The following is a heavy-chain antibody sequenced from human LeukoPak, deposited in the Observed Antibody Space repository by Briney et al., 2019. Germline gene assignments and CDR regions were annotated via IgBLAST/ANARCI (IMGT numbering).Heavy chain of an antibody. CDR3: ARQELLWFGELGSFDY. J-gene: IGHJ4*02. CDR2: INHSGST. D-gene: IGHD3-10*01. Sequence: SETLSLTCAVYGGSFSGYYWSWIRQPPGKGLEWIGEINHSGSTNYNPSLKSRVTISVDTSKNQFSLKLSSVTAADTAVYYCARQELLWFGELGSFDYWGQGTLVTVSS. V-gene: IGHV4-34*01. CDR1: GGSFSGYY.